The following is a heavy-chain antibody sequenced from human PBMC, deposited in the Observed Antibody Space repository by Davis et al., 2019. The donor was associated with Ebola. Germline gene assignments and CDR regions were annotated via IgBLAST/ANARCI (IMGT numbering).Heavy chain of an antibody. V-gene: IGHV3-11*01. CDR1: GFTVSSNY. J-gene: IGHJ4*02. CDR2: MSSGGTTI. D-gene: IGHD2-15*01. Sequence: PGGSLRLSCAASGFTVSSNYMSWIRQAPGKGLEWISYMSSGGTTIYYADSVKGRFTISRDNAKNSLFLQMNSLRAEDTALYFCVRGGDCSATTCHPHYWGQGTLVTVSS. CDR3: VRGGDCSATTCHPHY.